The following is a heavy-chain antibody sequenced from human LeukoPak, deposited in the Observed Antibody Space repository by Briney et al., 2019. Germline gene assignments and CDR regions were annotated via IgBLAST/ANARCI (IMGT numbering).Heavy chain of an antibody. CDR3: ARKLGILIHALDY. V-gene: IGHV3-21*01. D-gene: IGHD7-27*01. CDR2: ISSSSSYI. Sequence: GGSLRLSCAASGFTFISYWMSWGRQAPRKWLESLASISSSSSYIYYAVSVKGGFTISRDNAKNSLSLQMNSLRAEDTAVYYCARKLGILIHALDYWGRGTLVTVSS. J-gene: IGHJ4*02. CDR1: GFTFISYW.